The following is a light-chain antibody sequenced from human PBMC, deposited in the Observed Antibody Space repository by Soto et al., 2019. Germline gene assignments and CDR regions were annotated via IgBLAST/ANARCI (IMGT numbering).Light chain of an antibody. Sequence: PGARVTLSCRASQSVSSSYLTWYQQKPGQAPRLLIYGASTRATSIPARFSGSGSGTDFTLTISSLQPEDFVTYYCQQGYSTPITFGQGTRLEIK. CDR2: GAS. CDR3: QQGYSTPIT. CDR1: QSVSSSY. J-gene: IGKJ5*01. V-gene: IGKV3D-7*01.